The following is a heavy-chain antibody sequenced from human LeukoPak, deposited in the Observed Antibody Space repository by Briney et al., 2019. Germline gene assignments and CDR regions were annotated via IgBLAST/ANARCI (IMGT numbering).Heavy chain of an antibody. Sequence: GGSPRLSCAASGFKFTTFAMTWVRQAPGKGLEWVSTITGSGYYTYYADSVKGRFTVSRDNSKNTLYLHMNSLRAEDTALYYCAKAPDFTDTKHELDYWGQGTLVTVSS. D-gene: IGHD2-8*01. V-gene: IGHV3-23*01. CDR1: GFKFTTFA. CDR2: ITGSGYYT. J-gene: IGHJ4*02. CDR3: AKAPDFTDTKHELDY.